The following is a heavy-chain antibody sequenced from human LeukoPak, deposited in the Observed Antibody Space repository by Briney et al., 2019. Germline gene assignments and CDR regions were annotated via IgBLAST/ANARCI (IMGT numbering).Heavy chain of an antibody. CDR3: ARHRDPDYGDTKIFDF. V-gene: IGHV3-73*01. J-gene: IGHJ4*02. Sequence: GRSLRLSCAASGFTPRDSAMHSVPHTSRKGLEWVGRIRNKSNNYATEYAASERGRFTICRDDSKNNVYLQLNSLKTDDAAIYYCARHRDPDYGDTKIFDFWGLGTLVTVSS. D-gene: IGHD4-17*01. CDR1: GFTPRDSA. CDR2: IRNKSNNYAT.